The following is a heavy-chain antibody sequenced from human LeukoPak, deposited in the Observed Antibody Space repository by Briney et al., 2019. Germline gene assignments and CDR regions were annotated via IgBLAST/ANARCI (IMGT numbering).Heavy chain of an antibody. J-gene: IGHJ6*02. V-gene: IGHV4-39*01. CDR3: ARRAAASLYYYGMDV. CDR1: GGSISSSSYY. CDR2: IYYSGST. D-gene: IGHD6-13*01. Sequence: SETLSLTCTVSGGSISSSSYYWGWIRQPPGKGLEWIGSIYYSGSTYYNPSLKSRVTISVDTSKNQFSLKLSSVTAADTAVYYCARRAAASLYYYGMDVWGQGTTVTVSS.